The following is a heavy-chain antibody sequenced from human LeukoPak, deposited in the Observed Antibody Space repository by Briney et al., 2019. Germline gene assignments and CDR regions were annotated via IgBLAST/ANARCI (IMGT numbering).Heavy chain of an antibody. J-gene: IGHJ4*02. CDR3: ARDHDFWSGYYLGFDY. Sequence: SVKVSCKASGGTFSSYAISWVRQAPGQGLEWMGGIIPIFGTANYAQKFQGRVTITADESTSTAYMELSSLRSEDTAVYYCARDHDFWSGYYLGFDYWGQGTLVTVSS. V-gene: IGHV1-69*13. D-gene: IGHD3-3*01. CDR1: GGTFSSYA. CDR2: IIPIFGTA.